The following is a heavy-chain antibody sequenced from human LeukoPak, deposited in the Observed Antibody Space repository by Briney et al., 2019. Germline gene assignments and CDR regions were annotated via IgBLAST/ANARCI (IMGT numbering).Heavy chain of an antibody. D-gene: IGHD1-7*01. J-gene: IGHJ4*02. CDR3: AKDERNWNYNLASQTYD. CDR1: GFTFSSYA. CDR2: IKPDGSEK. V-gene: IGHV3-7*03. Sequence: GGSLRLSCAASGFTFSSYAMSWVRQAPGKGLQWVANIKPDGSEKYYVDSVKGRFTISRDNAKNSLYLQINSLRAEDTAVYYCAKDERNWNYNLASQTYDWGQGTLVTVSS.